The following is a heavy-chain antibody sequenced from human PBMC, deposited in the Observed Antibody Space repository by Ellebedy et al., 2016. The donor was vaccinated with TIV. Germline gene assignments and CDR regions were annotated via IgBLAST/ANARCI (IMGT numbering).Heavy chain of an antibody. Sequence: ASVKVSCKASGYTFTSYYMHWVRQAPGQGLEWMGIINPTGGATICAQKFQGRLSVTRDTTTGTVYMDLGSLRSDDTAIYYCARGCSGRSCYTYFQHWGPGTRVTVSP. V-gene: IGHV1-46*01. CDR1: GYTFTSYY. D-gene: IGHD2-15*01. J-gene: IGHJ1*01. CDR3: ARGCSGRSCYTYFQH. CDR2: INPTGGAT.